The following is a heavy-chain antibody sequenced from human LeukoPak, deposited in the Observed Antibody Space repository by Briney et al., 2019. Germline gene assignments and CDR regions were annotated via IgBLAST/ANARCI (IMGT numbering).Heavy chain of an antibody. J-gene: IGHJ4*02. CDR2: IKQDGSEK. D-gene: IGHD2-2*02. V-gene: IGHV3-7*01. CDR1: GFTFSSYW. Sequence: GGSLRLSCAASGFTFSSYWMSWVRQAPGKGLEWVANIKQDGSEKYYVDSVKGRFTISRDNAKNSLYLQMNSLRAEDTDVYYCARADPRYCSSTSCYNYWGQGTLVTVSS. CDR3: ARADPRYCSSTSCYNY.